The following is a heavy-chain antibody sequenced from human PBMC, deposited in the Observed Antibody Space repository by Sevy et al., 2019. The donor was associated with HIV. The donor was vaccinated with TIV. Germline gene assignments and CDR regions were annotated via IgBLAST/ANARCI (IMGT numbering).Heavy chain of an antibody. V-gene: IGHV3-30*04. CDR3: AGDGFVMVRGVMISWFDP. CDR1: GFTFSSYA. CDR2: ISYDGSNK. Sequence: GGSLRLSCAASGFTFSSYAMHWVRQAPGKGLEWVAVISYDGSNKYYADSVKGRFTISRDNSKNTLYLQMNSLRAEDTAVYYCAGDGFVMVRGVMISWFDPWGQGTLVTVSS. J-gene: IGHJ5*02. D-gene: IGHD3-10*01.